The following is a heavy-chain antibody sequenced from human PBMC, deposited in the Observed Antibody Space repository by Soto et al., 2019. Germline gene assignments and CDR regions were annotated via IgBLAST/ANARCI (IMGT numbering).Heavy chain of an antibody. V-gene: IGHV4-34*01. CDR3: ARVPWIQLWLRGEGYYYGMDV. CDR1: GGSFSGYY. D-gene: IGHD5-18*01. CDR2: INYSGST. Sequence: SETLSLTCAVYGGSFSGYYWSWIRQPPGKGLEWIGEINYSGSTNYNPSLKSRVTISVDTSKNQFSLKLSSVTAADTAVYYCARVPWIQLWLRGEGYYYGMDVWGQGTTVTVSS. J-gene: IGHJ6*02.